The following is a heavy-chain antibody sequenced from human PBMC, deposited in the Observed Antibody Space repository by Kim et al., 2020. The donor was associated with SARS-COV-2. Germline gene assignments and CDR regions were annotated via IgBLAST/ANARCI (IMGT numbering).Heavy chain of an antibody. Sequence: GGSLRLSCAASGFTFSNYWMTWVRQAPGKGLEWVANIKEDGSEKNYVDSVKGRFTISRDNAKNSLYLQMNSLRAEDTAVYYCVRGSRHMDVWGKGTTVTVSS. D-gene: IGHD1-1*01. CDR3: VRGSRHMDV. V-gene: IGHV3-7*01. CDR1: GFTFSNYW. CDR2: IKEDGSEK. J-gene: IGHJ6*03.